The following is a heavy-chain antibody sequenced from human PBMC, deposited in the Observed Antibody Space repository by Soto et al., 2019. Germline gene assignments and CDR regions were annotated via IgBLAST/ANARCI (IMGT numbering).Heavy chain of an antibody. D-gene: IGHD5-18*01. CDR2: ISGSGDGT. CDR1: GFSFSSFA. J-gene: IGHJ4*02. Sequence: GSLRLSEAASGFSFSSFALSWVRQAPGKGLEWVSAISGSGDGTDYADSVKGRFTISRDNSKNTLYLQMNSLRAEDTAVYYCAGPGYSSQDYWGQGALVTVSS. CDR3: AGPGYSSQDY. V-gene: IGHV3-23*01.